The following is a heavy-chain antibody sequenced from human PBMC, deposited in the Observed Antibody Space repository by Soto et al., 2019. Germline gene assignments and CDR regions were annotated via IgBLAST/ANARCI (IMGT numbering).Heavy chain of an antibody. CDR3: ARVQWLGVDY. Sequence: QVQLVQSGDEEKKPGASVKDSCKASGYTFTKYAMHWMRQAPGQSLEWMGWINAGNGNTKYSQKFQGRVTITRDTSASTAYMELSSLRSEDTAVYYCARVQWLGVDYWGQGTLVTVSS. J-gene: IGHJ4*02. CDR2: INAGNGNT. V-gene: IGHV1-3*05. CDR1: GYTFTKYA. D-gene: IGHD6-19*01.